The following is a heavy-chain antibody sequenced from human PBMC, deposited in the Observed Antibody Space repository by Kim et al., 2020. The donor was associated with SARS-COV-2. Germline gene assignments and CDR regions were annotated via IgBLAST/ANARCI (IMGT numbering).Heavy chain of an antibody. D-gene: IGHD5-18*01. V-gene: IGHV4-34*01. J-gene: IGHJ6*02. CDR1: GGSFSGYY. CDR3: ARVIGYSYGHYYYYYGMDV. CDR2: INHSGST. Sequence: SETLSLTCAVYGGSFSGYYWSWIRQPPGNGLEWIGEINHSGSTNYNPSLKSRVTISVDTSKNQFSLKLSSVTAADTAVYYCARVIGYSYGHYYYYYGMDVWGQGTTVTVSS.